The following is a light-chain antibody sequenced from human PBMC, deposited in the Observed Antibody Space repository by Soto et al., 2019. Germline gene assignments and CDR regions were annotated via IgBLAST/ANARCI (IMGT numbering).Light chain of an antibody. Sequence: QSVLTQPASVSGSPGQSITISFPGISSDVGGYNYVSWYQQHPGKAPKLMIYDVSNRPSGVSNRFSGSKSGNTASLTISGLQAEDEADYYCSSYTSSSPYVFGTGTKVTGL. CDR1: SSDVGGYNY. J-gene: IGLJ1*01. CDR3: SSYTSSSPYV. CDR2: DVS. V-gene: IGLV2-14*01.